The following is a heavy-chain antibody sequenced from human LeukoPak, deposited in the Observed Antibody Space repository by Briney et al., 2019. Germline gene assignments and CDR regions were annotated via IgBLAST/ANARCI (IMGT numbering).Heavy chain of an antibody. Sequence: GGSLRLSCAASGFTFSSYGMHWVRQAPGKGLEWVAFIRYDGSNKYYADSVKGRFTISRDNSKNTLYLQMNSLRAGDTAVYYCAKEFIVPRAFDIWGQGTMVTVSS. D-gene: IGHD6-6*01. V-gene: IGHV3-30*02. CDR3: AKEFIVPRAFDI. J-gene: IGHJ3*02. CDR1: GFTFSSYG. CDR2: IRYDGSNK.